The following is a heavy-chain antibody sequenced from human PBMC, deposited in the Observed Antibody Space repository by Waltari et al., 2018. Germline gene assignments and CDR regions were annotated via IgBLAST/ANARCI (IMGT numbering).Heavy chain of an antibody. CDR3: ARDRSIMITFDRAGDAFDI. Sequence: QVQLVQSGAEVKKPGSSVKVSCKASGGTFSIYALSWVRQAPGQGLEWLGGIIPIFGTANYAQKFQCRVTITADESTSTAYMELSSLRSEDTAVYYWARDRSIMITFDRAGDAFDIWGQGTMVTVSS. J-gene: IGHJ3*02. CDR2: IIPIFGTA. V-gene: IGHV1-69*13. D-gene: IGHD3-16*01. CDR1: GGTFSIYA.